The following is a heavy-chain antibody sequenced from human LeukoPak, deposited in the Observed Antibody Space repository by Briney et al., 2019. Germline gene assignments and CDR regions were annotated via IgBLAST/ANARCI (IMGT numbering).Heavy chain of an antibody. CDR3: ARDLNWAFDY. CDR1: GFTFSGYA. V-gene: IGHV3-48*02. Sequence: GGSLRLSCAASGFTFSGYAMNWVRQAPGKGLEWVSHIFSSDSTIGYADSVKGRFTVSRDNAKNSSYLQMNNLRDDDTAVYYCARDLNWAFDYWGQGTLVTVSS. D-gene: IGHD1-1*01. J-gene: IGHJ4*02. CDR2: IFSSDSTI.